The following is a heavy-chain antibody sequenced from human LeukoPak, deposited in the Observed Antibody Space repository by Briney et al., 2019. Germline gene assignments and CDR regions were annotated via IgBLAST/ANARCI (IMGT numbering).Heavy chain of an antibody. CDR2: IYHSGST. CDR1: GGSISSSNW. CDR3: ARLSSSVYYYYYMDV. Sequence: SETLSLTCAVSGGSISSSNWWSWVRQPPGKGLEWIGEIYHSGSTNYNPSLKSRVTISVDKSKNQFYLKLSSVTAADTAVYYCARLSSSVYYYYYMDVWGKGTTVTVSS. J-gene: IGHJ6*03. D-gene: IGHD6-6*01. V-gene: IGHV4-4*02.